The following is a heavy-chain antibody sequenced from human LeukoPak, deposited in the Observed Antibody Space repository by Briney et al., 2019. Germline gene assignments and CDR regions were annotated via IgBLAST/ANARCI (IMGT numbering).Heavy chain of an antibody. D-gene: IGHD3-10*01. CDR1: GFTFSSYA. CDR2: ISGSGGSA. J-gene: IGHJ6*04. CDR3: AKPVWFGELSAYYYYYGMDV. V-gene: IGHV3-23*01. Sequence: PGGSLRLSCAASGFTFSSYAMNWVRQAPGKGLEWVSAISGSGGSAYYADSVKGRFTISRDNSKNTLYLQMNSLRAEDTAVYYCAKPVWFGELSAYYYYYGMDVWGKGTTVTVSS.